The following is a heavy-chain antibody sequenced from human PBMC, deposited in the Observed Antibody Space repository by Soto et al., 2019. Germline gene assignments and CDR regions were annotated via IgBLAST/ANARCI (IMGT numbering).Heavy chain of an antibody. CDR2: INAGNGNT. V-gene: IGHV1-3*01. D-gene: IGHD4-17*01. CDR1: GYTFTSYA. Sequence: ASVKVSCKASGYTFTSYAMHWVRQAPGQRLEWMGWINAGNGNTKYSQKFQGRVTITRDTSASTAYMELSSLRSEDTAVYYCARFFYGDDVKAYFDYWGQGTLVTVSS. J-gene: IGHJ4*02. CDR3: ARFFYGDDVKAYFDY.